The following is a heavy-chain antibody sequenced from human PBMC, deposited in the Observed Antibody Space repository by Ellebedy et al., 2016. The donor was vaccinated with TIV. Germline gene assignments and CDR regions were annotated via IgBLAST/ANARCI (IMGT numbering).Heavy chain of an antibody. D-gene: IGHD2-2*01. J-gene: IGHJ4*02. CDR3: AKGGCSSTSCYDDY. CDR1: GFTFSSYA. V-gene: IGHV3-23*01. Sequence: PGGSLRLSCAASGFTFSSYAMSWVRQAPGKGLEWVSAISGSGGSTYYADSVKGRFTISRDNSKNTLYLQMNSLRAEDTAVYYCAKGGCSSTSCYDDYWGQGTLVTVSS. CDR2: ISGSGGST.